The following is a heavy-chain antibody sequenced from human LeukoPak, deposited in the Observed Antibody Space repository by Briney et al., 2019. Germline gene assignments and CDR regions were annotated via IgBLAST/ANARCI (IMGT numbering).Heavy chain of an antibody. D-gene: IGHD3-16*01. J-gene: IGHJ5*02. CDR1: GFTFSSYG. CDR3: ASIRPRKGFDP. CDR2: ISYDGSNK. Sequence: RGSLRLSCAASGFTFSSYGMHWVRQAPGKGLEWVAVISYDGSNKYYADSVKGRFTISRDNSKNTLYLQMNSLRAEDTAVYYCASIRPRKGFDPWGQGTLVSVSS. V-gene: IGHV3-30*03.